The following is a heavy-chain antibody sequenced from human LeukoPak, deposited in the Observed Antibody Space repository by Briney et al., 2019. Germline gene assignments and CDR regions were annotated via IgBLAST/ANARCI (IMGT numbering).Heavy chain of an antibody. CDR1: GYTFNGYY. Sequence: GASVKVSCKASGYTFNGYYMQWVRQAPGQGLEWLGRINPNSGGTESPQKFQGRITMTINTSTRTAYMGLSSLRFADTAVYYCARDRRGYGGYDMNWGQGTLVTVSS. V-gene: IGHV1-2*06. CDR2: INPNSGGT. D-gene: IGHD5-12*01. J-gene: IGHJ4*02. CDR3: ARDRRGYGGYDMN.